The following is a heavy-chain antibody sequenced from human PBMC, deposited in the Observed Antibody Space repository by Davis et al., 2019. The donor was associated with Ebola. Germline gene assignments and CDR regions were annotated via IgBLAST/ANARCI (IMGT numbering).Heavy chain of an antibody. CDR2: ISAYKGNT. V-gene: IGHV1-18*01. D-gene: IGHD6-13*01. Sequence: ASVTVSCKASGYTFTNYGFTWVRQAPGQGLEWMGWISAYKGNTNYAQKVQDRLTMTTDISTNTAAMLLRSLIPDDTAVYYCARPRQQLVPAYYFGMDVWGQGIPCHRLL. CDR1: GYTFTNYG. CDR3: ARPRQQLVPAYYFGMDV. J-gene: IGHJ6*02.